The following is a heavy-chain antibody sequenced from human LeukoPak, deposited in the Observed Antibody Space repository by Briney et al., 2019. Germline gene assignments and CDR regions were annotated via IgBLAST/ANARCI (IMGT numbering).Heavy chain of an antibody. CDR1: GGSISSGGYY. D-gene: IGHD5-12*01. CDR2: IYYSGSI. Sequence: NPSETLSLTCTVSGGSISSGGYYWSWIRQHPGKGLEWIGYIYYSGSIYYNPSLKSRVTISVDTSKNQFSLKLSSVTAADTAVYYCARRSGYDYYYFDYWGQGTLVTVSS. J-gene: IGHJ4*02. V-gene: IGHV4-31*03. CDR3: ARRSGYDYYYFDY.